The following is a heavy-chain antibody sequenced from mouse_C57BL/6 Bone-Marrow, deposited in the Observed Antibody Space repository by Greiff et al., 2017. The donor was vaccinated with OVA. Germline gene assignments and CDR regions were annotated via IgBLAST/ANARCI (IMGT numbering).Heavy chain of an antibody. Sequence: QVQLQQSGAELVRPGTSVKVSCKASGYAFTNYLIEWVKQRPGQGLEWIGVINPGSGGTNYNEKFKGKATLTADKSSSTAYMQLSSLTSEDSAVYCCARRGYSKGFDYWGQGTTLTVSS. CDR3: ARRGYSKGFDY. J-gene: IGHJ2*01. V-gene: IGHV1-54*01. CDR1: GYAFTNYL. CDR2: INPGSGGT. D-gene: IGHD2-5*01.